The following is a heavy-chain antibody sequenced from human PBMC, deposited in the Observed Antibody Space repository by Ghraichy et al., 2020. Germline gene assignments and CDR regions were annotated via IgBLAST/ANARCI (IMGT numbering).Heavy chain of an antibody. CDR2: IYSGGST. CDR1: GFTVSSNY. D-gene: IGHD1-26*01. J-gene: IGHJ3*02. V-gene: IGHV3-53*01. Sequence: GGSLRLSCAASGFTVSSNYMSWVRQAPGKGLEWVSVIYSGGSTYYADSVKGRFTISRDNSKNTLYLQMNSLRAEDTAVYYCARVRGSYSHDAFDIWGQGTMVTVSS. CDR3: ARVRGSYSHDAFDI.